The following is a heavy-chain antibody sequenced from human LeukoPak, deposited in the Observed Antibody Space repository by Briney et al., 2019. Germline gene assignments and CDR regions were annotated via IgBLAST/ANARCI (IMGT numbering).Heavy chain of an antibody. D-gene: IGHD2-2*01. J-gene: IGHJ4*02. CDR1: GYTFYSFG. Sequence: ASVKVSCKASGYTFYSFGISWVRQAPGQGLEWMGWINGNNGNTNYAEKLQGRLTMTTDTSTSTAYMELRSLRSDDTAVYYCARDLPSLSPVALTYWAQGTLVTVSS. CDR3: ARDLPSLSPVALTY. V-gene: IGHV1-18*01. CDR2: INGNNGNT.